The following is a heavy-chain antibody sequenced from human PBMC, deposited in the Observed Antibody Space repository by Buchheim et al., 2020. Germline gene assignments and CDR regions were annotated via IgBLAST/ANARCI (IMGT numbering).Heavy chain of an antibody. CDR2: ITSSGSIM. V-gene: IGHV3-48*03. Sequence: EVQLVESGGGLVQPGGSLRLSCTASGFTFRSYEMNWVRQAPGKGLEWVSYITSSGSIMYYADSVKGRFTISRDNAKNSLYMQMDSLRAEDTAVYYCTIGDDFWSAYRFDYWGQGTL. CDR3: TIGDDFWSAYRFDY. CDR1: GFTFRSYE. D-gene: IGHD3-3*01. J-gene: IGHJ4*02.